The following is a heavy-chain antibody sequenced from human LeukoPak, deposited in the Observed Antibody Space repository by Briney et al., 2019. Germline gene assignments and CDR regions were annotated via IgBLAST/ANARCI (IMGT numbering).Heavy chain of an antibody. Sequence: HPSETLSLTCTVSGGSISSYYWSWIRQPPGKGLEWIGYIYYSGSTNYNPSLKSRVTISVDTSKNQFSLKLSSVTAADTAVYYCARGAYGDPPSFDYWGQGTLVTVSS. CDR3: ARGAYGDPPSFDY. D-gene: IGHD4-17*01. CDR1: GGSISSYY. J-gene: IGHJ4*02. V-gene: IGHV4-59*01. CDR2: IYYSGST.